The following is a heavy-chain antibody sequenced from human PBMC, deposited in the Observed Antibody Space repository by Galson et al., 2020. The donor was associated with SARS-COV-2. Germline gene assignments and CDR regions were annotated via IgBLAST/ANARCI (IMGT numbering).Heavy chain of an antibody. CDR3: VKSTDSILRATVGYFDL. V-gene: IGHV3-9*01. Sequence: SGINWNSAAIGYADSVKGRFTISRDNAKKSLYLQMNSLAVEDTALYYCVKSTDSILRATVGYFDLWGRGTLVTVSS. D-gene: IGHD1-26*01. J-gene: IGHJ2*01. CDR2: INWNSAAI.